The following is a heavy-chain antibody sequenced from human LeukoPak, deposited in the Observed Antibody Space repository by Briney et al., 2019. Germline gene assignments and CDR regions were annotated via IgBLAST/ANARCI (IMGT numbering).Heavy chain of an antibody. CDR2: ISSSGSTI. Sequence: PGGSLRPSCAASGFTFSSYEMNWVRQAPGKGLEWVSYISSSGSTIYYADSVKGRFTISRDNAKNSLYLQMNSLRAEDTAVYYCAITLYSGSYFLYWGQGTLVTVSS. J-gene: IGHJ4*02. D-gene: IGHD1-26*01. V-gene: IGHV3-48*03. CDR1: GFTFSSYE. CDR3: AITLYSGSYFLY.